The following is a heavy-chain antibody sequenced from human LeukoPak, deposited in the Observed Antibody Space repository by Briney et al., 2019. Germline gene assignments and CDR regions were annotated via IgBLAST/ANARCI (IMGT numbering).Heavy chain of an antibody. CDR2: IYYSGST. J-gene: IGHJ4*02. Sequence: SETLSLTCTVSGGSISSYYRSWIRQPPGKGLEWIGYIYYSGSTNYNPSLKSRVTISVDTSKNQFSLKLSSVTAADTAVYYCTREAYSGSHFSDYWGQGTLVTVSS. D-gene: IGHD1-26*01. CDR1: GGSISSYY. CDR3: TREAYSGSHFSDY. V-gene: IGHV4-59*12.